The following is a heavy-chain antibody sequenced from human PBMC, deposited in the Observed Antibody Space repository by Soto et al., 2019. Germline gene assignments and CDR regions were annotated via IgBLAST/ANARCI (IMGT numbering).Heavy chain of an antibody. D-gene: IGHD3-10*01. CDR3: TRNSRGYYYGSGSSNYGMDV. V-gene: IGHV3-73*02. J-gene: IGHJ6*02. CDR2: IRSKANSYAT. Sequence: EVQLVESGGGLVQPGGSLKLSCAASGFTFSVSAMHWVRQASGKGLEWVGRIRSKANSYATAYAASVKGRFTISRDDSKNTAYLQMNSLKTEDTAVYYCTRNSRGYYYGSGSSNYGMDVWGQGTTVTVSS. CDR1: GFTFSVSA.